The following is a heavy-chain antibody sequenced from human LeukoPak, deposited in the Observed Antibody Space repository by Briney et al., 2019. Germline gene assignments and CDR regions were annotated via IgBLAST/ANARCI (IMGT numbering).Heavy chain of an antibody. D-gene: IGHD3-10*01. V-gene: IGHV1-18*01. CDR3: ARDLYPRRMDYYGSGSYFAY. J-gene: IGHJ4*02. Sequence: ASVKVSCKASGYTFTSYGISWVRQAPGQGLEWMGWISAYNGNTKYAQKFQGRVTMTTDTSTSTAYLELRSLRSDDTAVYYCARDLYPRRMDYYGSGSYFAYWGQGTLVTVSS. CDR1: GYTFTSYG. CDR2: ISAYNGNT.